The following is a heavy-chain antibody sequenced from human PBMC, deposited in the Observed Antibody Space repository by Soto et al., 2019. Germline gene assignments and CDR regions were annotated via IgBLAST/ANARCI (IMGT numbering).Heavy chain of an antibody. CDR3: AKGWIQPLYYFDY. CDR2: INSDGSST. Sequence: GGSLRLSCAASGFTFSDYYMSWIRQAPGKGLVWVSRINSDGSSTSYADSVKGRFTISRDNAKNTLYLQMNSLRAEDTAVYYCAKGWIQPLYYFDYCGQGTLVTAPQ. CDR1: GFTFSDYY. V-gene: IGHV3-74*01. D-gene: IGHD5-18*01. J-gene: IGHJ4*02.